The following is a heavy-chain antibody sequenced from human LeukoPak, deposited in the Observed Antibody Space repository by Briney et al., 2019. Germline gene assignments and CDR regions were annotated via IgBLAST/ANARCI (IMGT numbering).Heavy chain of an antibody. D-gene: IGHD2-15*01. CDR1: GFTVSSYY. Sequence: GGSLRLSCAASGFTVSSYYMSWVRQAPGKGLEWVSFTSSGGSTYSADSVRGRFTISRDNSKNTLYLQMNSLRAEDTAVYYCARGGPGSSFDIWGQGTLVTVSS. CDR3: ARGGPGSSFDI. J-gene: IGHJ4*02. V-gene: IGHV3-66*01. CDR2: TSSGGST.